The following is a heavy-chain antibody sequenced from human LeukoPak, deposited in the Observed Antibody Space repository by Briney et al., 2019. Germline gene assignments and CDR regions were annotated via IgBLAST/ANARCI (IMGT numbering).Heavy chain of an antibody. CDR3: ASPVAGTVNYYYYMDV. CDR2: IIPIFGTA. J-gene: IGHJ6*03. V-gene: IGHV1-69*06. Sequence: SVKVSCKASGGTFSSYAISWVRQAPGQGLEWMGGIIPIFGTANYAQKFQGRVTITADKSTSTAYMELSSLRSEDTAVYYCASPVAGTVNYYYYMDVWGKGTTVTVSS. CDR1: GGTFSSYA. D-gene: IGHD6-19*01.